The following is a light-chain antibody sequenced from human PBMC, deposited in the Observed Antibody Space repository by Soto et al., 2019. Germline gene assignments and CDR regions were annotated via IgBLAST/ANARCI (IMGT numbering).Light chain of an antibody. V-gene: IGLV6-57*04. CDR2: EDT. CDR1: SGSIVSNY. J-gene: IGLJ2*01. Sequence: NFMLTQPPSVSESPGKTVTISCTRSSGSIVSNYVQWYQQRPGSAPSTIVYEDTQRPSGVPDRFSGSIDFSSNSAFLTISGLKTEDEADYYCQSYAAPDIIIFGGETKLTVL. CDR3: QSYAAPDIII.